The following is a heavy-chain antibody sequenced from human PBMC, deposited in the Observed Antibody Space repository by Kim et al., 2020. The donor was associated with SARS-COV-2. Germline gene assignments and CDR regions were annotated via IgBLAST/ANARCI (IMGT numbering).Heavy chain of an antibody. D-gene: IGHD5-18*01. CDR2: IRSKAYGGTT. CDR1: GFTFGDYA. Sequence: GGSLRLSCTASGFTFGDYAMSWFRQAPGKGLEWVGFIRSKAYGGTTEYAASVKGRFTISRDDSKSIAYLQMNILKTEDTAVYYCTRAKDTAMDRYYYYYGMDVWGQGTTVTVSS. V-gene: IGHV3-49*03. J-gene: IGHJ6*02. CDR3: TRAKDTAMDRYYYYYGMDV.